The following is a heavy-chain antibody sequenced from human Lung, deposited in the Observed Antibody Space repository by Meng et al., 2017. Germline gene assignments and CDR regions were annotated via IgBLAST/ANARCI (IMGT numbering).Heavy chain of an antibody. J-gene: IGHJ4*02. CDR1: GYTFTDYY. CDR3: AREGGSSSHFDY. V-gene: IGHV1-2*06. Sequence: QVQLVQSGAEVKRPGASVRVSCKASGYTFTDYYMQWVRQAPGQGREWMGRMNPNSGDTKYAQKFQGRVTMTGYTSISTAYMELSRLTSDDTAVYYCAREGGSSSHFDYWGQGTLVTVSS. D-gene: IGHD6-6*01. CDR2: MNPNSGDT.